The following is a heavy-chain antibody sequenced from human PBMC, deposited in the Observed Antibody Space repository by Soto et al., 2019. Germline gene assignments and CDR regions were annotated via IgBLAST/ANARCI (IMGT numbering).Heavy chain of an antibody. CDR3: AKGNLALQTLDY. D-gene: IGHD3-16*02. CDR1: GFTFSSYG. V-gene: IGHV3-30*18. CDR2: ISYDGSNK. J-gene: IGHJ4*02. Sequence: QVQLVESGGGVVQPGRSLRLSCAASGFTFSSYGMHWVRQAPGKGLEWVAVISYDGSNKYYADSVKGRLTISRDNSKNTLYLQMNSLRAEDTAVYYCAKGNLALQTLDYWGQGTLVTVSS.